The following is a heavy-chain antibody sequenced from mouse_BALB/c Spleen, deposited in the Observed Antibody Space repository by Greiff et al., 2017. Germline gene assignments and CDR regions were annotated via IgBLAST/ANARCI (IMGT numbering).Heavy chain of an antibody. CDR3: TKGGFYYGLDY. CDR2: INPSNGGT. D-gene: IGHD1-1*01. J-gene: IGHJ2*01. Sequence: QVQLKQSGAELVKPGASVKLSCKASGYTFTSYYMYWVKQRPGQGLEWIGEINPSNGGTNFNEKFKSKATLTVDKSSSTAYMQLSSLTSEDSAVYYCTKGGFYYGLDYWGQGTTLTVSS. CDR1: GYTFTSYY. V-gene: IGHV1S81*02.